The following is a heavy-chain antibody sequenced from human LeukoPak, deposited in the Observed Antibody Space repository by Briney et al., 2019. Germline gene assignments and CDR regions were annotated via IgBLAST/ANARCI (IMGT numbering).Heavy chain of an antibody. V-gene: IGHV3-74*01. CDR2: INTDGSYT. J-gene: IGHJ4*02. CDR3: ARDMTGPFDD. Sequence: GGSLRLSCAASGFTFSSYWMHWVRQAPGKGLVWVSRINTDGSYTSYADSVKGRFTISRDNAKDTVYLQLNSVRAEDTAVYYCARDMTGPFDDWGQGTLVTVSS. D-gene: IGHD3-9*01. CDR1: GFTFSSYW.